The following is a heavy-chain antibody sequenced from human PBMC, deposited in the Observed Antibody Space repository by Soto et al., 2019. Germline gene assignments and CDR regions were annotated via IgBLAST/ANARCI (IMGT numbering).Heavy chain of an antibody. CDR3: ARLGHPGH. Sequence: QVQLVQSGAEVKKPGSSVKVSCTASGGSLRNSVISWVRQAPAQRLEWMGGVIPILSTANYAQKFQGRVTMTADEATSTAYMDLSSLSPDDTAVYDCARLGHPGHWGPGTLVIVSS. CDR1: GGSLRNSV. J-gene: IGHJ4*02. V-gene: IGHV1-69*01. CDR2: VIPILSTA.